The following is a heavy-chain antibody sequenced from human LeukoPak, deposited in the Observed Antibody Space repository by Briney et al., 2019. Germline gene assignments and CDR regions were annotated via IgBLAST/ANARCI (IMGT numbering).Heavy chain of an antibody. CDR3: ASSLVGASHRTFDY. V-gene: IGHV1-18*01. CDR2: ISAYNGNT. Sequence: ASVKVSCKASGYTFTSYGISWVRQAPGQGLEWMGWISAYNGNTNYAQKLQGRVTMTRDTSTSTVYMELSSLRSEDTAVYYCASSLVGASHRTFDYWGQGTLVTVSS. J-gene: IGHJ4*02. CDR1: GYTFTSYG. D-gene: IGHD1-26*01.